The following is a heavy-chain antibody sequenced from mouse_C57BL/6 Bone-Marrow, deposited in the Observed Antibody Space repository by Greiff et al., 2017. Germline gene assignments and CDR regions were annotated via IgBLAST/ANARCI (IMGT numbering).Heavy chain of an antibody. Sequence: VQLQQSGAELVRPGTSVKMSCKASGYTFTNYWIGWAKQRPGHGLEWIGDIYPGGGYTNYNEKFKGKATLTADKSSSTASMQFSSLTSEDSAIYYCARTPFYYGSWYWYFDVWGTGTTVTVSS. J-gene: IGHJ1*03. CDR3: ARTPFYYGSWYWYFDV. CDR1: GYTFTNYW. D-gene: IGHD1-1*01. CDR2: IYPGGGYT. V-gene: IGHV1-63*01.